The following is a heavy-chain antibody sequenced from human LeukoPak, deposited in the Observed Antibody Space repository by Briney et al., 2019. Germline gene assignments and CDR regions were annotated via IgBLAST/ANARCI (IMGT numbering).Heavy chain of an antibody. V-gene: IGHV1-46*01. CDR2: INPSGGGT. D-gene: IGHD1-26*01. Sequence: VASVKVSCKASGGTFSSYAISWVRQAPGQGLEWMGIINPSGGGTSYAQNFQGRVTMTRDTSTSTVYMALSSLTSEDTAVYYCARWIVGDTTSDYWGQGTLVTVSS. J-gene: IGHJ4*02. CDR1: GGTFSSYA. CDR3: ARWIVGDTTSDY.